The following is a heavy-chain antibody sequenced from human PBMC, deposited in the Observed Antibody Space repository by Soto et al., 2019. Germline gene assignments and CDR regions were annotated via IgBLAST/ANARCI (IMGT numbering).Heavy chain of an antibody. V-gene: IGHV4-39*01. Sequence: QLQLQESGPGLVKPSETLSLSCTVSGGSISSSSYYWGWIRQPPGKGLEWIGSISYSGSTYYNPSLNRRLPTSVDTSKTQFTLKLSYVTAADTAVYYCASIGLLWFGESFDYWGQGTLVTVSS. CDR1: GGSISSSSYY. CDR2: ISYSGST. D-gene: IGHD3-10*01. J-gene: IGHJ4*02. CDR3: ASIGLLWFGESFDY.